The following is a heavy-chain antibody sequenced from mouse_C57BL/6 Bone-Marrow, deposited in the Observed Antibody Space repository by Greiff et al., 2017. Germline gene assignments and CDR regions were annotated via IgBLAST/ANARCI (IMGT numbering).Heavy chain of an antibody. CDR3: ARPGGSSYVGFAY. Sequence: QVQLKQSGAELARPGASVKLSCKASGYTFTSYGISWVKQRTGQGLEWIGEIYPRSGNTYYNEKFKGKATLTADKSSSTAYMELRSLTSEYSAVYFCARPGGSSYVGFAYWGHGTLVTVSA. CDR1: GYTFTSYG. V-gene: IGHV1-81*01. J-gene: IGHJ3*01. D-gene: IGHD1-1*01. CDR2: IYPRSGNT.